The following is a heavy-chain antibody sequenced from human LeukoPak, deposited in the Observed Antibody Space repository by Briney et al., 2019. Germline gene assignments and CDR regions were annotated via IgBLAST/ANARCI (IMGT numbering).Heavy chain of an antibody. CDR2: IYYSGST. CDR1: GGSISSYY. V-gene: IGHV4-59*01. CDR3: ARVAAAGPFDY. J-gene: IGHJ4*02. Sequence: SETLSLTCTVSGGSISSYYWSWIRQPPGKGLEWIGYIYYSGSTNYNPSLKSRVTISVETSKNQFSLKLSSVTAADMAVYYCARVAAAGPFDYWGQGTLVTVSS. D-gene: IGHD6-13*01.